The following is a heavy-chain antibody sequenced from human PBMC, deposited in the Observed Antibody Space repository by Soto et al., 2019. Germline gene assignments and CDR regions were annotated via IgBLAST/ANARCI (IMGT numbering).Heavy chain of an antibody. CDR2: ISDSGGST. CDR1: AFTFSNYA. Sequence: PGGSLRLSCAASAFTFSNYAMTLVRQAPGKGLEWVSSISDSGGSTNYADSVKGRFTISRDNSKNTLYLQMNSLRVDDTAVYYYGARDYSSGWLYFDYGGQGSLVTVSS. J-gene: IGHJ4*02. D-gene: IGHD6-19*01. V-gene: IGHV3-23*01. CDR3: GARDYSSGWLYFDY.